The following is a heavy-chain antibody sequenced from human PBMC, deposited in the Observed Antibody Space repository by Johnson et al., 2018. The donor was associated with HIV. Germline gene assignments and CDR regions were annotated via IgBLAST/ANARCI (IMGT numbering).Heavy chain of an antibody. Sequence: QMQLVESGGGLVQPGGSLRLSCAASGFTFSSYAMHWVRQAPGKGLEWVAVISYDGSNKYYADSVKGRFTISRDNSKNTLYLQMNSLRAEDTAVYYCAREGAAAGPTDAFDIWGQGTMVTVSS. V-gene: IGHV3-30*04. CDR1: GFTFSSYA. J-gene: IGHJ3*02. CDR2: ISYDGSNK. D-gene: IGHD6-13*01. CDR3: AREGAAAGPTDAFDI.